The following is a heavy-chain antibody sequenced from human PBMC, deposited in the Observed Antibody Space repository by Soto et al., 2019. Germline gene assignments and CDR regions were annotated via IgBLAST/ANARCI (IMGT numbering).Heavy chain of an antibody. CDR3: AREGRWDSSGYYFPPYAFVI. CDR2: IYYSGST. V-gene: IGHV4-31*03. CDR1: GGSISSGGYY. D-gene: IGHD3-22*01. J-gene: IGHJ3*02. Sequence: PSETLSLTCTVSGGSISSGGYYWSWIRQHPGKGLEWIGYIYYSGSTYYNPSLKSRVTISVDTSKNQFSPQLSSVTAADTAVYYCAREGRWDSSGYYFPPYAFVIWGQRTMVTVS.